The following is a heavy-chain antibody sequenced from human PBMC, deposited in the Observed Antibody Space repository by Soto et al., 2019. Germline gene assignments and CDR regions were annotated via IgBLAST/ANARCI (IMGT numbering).Heavy chain of an antibody. CDR3: AKDRGKIYFDY. CDR1: GFSFSNSG. CDR2: LSYDGSNK. J-gene: IGHJ4*02. Sequence: PGGSLRLSCAASGFSFSNSGMHWVRQAPGKGLEWVAFLSYDGSNKYYADSVKGRFTISRDNSKNTLYLQMNSLRAEDTAVYYCAKDRGKIYFDYWGQGTLVTVSS. V-gene: IGHV3-30*18.